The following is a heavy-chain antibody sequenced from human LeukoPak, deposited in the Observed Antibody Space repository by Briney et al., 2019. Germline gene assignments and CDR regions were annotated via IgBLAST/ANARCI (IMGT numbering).Heavy chain of an antibody. CDR2: ISPGGSTI. D-gene: IGHD2-15*01. J-gene: IGHJ3*02. CDR3: VGGGYCSGDTCYRLNAFDI. V-gene: IGHV3-48*03. Sequence: PGGSLRLSCATSGFTFNNHEMNWVRQAPGKGLEWVSYISPGGSTIYYTDSVKGRFTISRENAKNSLYLQMSSLRDEDTAVYYCVGGGYCSGDTCYRLNAFDIWGQGTTVTVSS. CDR1: GFTFNNHE.